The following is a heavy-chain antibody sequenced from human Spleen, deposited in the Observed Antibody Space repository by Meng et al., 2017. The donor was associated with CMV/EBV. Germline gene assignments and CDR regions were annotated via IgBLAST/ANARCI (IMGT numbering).Heavy chain of an antibody. Sequence: GESLKISCAASGFTVSSNYMSWVRQAPGKGLEWVSVIYSGGSTYYADSVKGRFTISRDNSKNTLYLQMNSLRAEDTAVYYCAREAATIQGDYYYYGMDVWGQGTTVTVSS. CDR3: AREAATIQGDYYYYGMDV. D-gene: IGHD2-15*01. CDR2: IYSGGST. V-gene: IGHV3-53*01. J-gene: IGHJ6*02. CDR1: GFTVSSNY.